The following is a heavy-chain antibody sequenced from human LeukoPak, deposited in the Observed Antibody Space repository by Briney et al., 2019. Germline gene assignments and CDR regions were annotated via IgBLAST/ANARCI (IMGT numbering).Heavy chain of an antibody. V-gene: IGHV1-2*02. J-gene: IGHJ4*02. CDR3: ARAPSGQQLVDY. CDR2: INPNSGGT. CDR1: GYTFTGYY. D-gene: IGHD6-13*01. Sequence: ASVKVSCKASGYTFTGYYMHWVRQAPGQGLEWMGWINPNSGGTNYAQKFQGRVTMTRDTSISTAYMELSRLRSDDTAVYYCARAPSGQQLVDYWGQGTLVTVSS.